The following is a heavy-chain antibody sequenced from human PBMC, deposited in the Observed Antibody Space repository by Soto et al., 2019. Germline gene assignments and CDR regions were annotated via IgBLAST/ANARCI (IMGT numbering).Heavy chain of an antibody. V-gene: IGHV3-23*01. CDR2: ISGSRGST. D-gene: IGHD1-20*01. CDR1: GFTFSSYA. Sequence: PGRSLRLSCAASGFTFSSYAMSWVRQAPGKGLEWVSAISGSRGSTYYADSVKGRFTISRDNSKNTLYLQMNSLRAEDTAVYYCAKRGITGISYYFDYWGQGTLVTVSS. J-gene: IGHJ4*02. CDR3: AKRGITGISYYFDY.